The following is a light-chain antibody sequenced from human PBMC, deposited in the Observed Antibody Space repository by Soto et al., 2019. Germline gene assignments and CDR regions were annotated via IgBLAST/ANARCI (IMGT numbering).Light chain of an antibody. J-gene: IGKJ4*01. CDR3: QQSHSLPLA. V-gene: IGKV1-39*01. Sequence: DIQMTQTPSSLSAPVGARVTITCRASQTIDTYVNWYQHKRGKAPELLIYAASTLQSGVPSRFSGSGSATDFTLTISSLQPEDFATYYCQQSHSLPLAFGGGTKVEI. CDR1: QTIDTY. CDR2: AAS.